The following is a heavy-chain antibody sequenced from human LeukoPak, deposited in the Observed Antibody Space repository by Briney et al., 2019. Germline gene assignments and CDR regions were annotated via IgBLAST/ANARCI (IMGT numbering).Heavy chain of an antibody. CDR3: AKVDDYGAWGDFNY. D-gene: IGHD4-17*01. J-gene: IGHJ4*02. Sequence: GGSLRLSCAASGFTFSSYAMTWVRQAPGKGLEWVSVISDSGNTYYADSVKGRFTVSRDNSKNMLFLEMNGLRVEDTAVYYCAKVDDYGAWGDFNYWGRGTLVTVSS. V-gene: IGHV3-23*01. CDR1: GFTFSSYA. CDR2: ISDSGNT.